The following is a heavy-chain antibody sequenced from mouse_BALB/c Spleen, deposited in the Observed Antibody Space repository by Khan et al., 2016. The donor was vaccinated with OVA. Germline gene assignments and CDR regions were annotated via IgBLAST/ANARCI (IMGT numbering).Heavy chain of an antibody. CDR2: IWAGGST. CDR3: ARFYDYYGWYVDA. CDR1: GFSLTGYG. Sequence: VELVESGPAMVAPSQSLSITCTVSGFSLTGYGVHWVRQPPGKGLEWLGVIWAGGSTNYNSALMSRLSISKDNSKSQVFLKMNSLQTDDSAMYYCARFYDYYGWYVDAWGEGTTVTVSS. J-gene: IGHJ1*01. D-gene: IGHD1-1*01. V-gene: IGHV2-9*02.